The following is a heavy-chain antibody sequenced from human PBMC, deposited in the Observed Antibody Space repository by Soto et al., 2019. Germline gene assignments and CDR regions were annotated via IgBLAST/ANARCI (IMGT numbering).Heavy chain of an antibody. CDR2: IYHSGST. D-gene: IGHD4-17*01. CDR3: ARARSTTVTTFYRGRAYEY. CDR1: SGSISSSNW. J-gene: IGHJ4*02. V-gene: IGHV4-4*02. Sequence: QVQLQESGPGLVKPSGTLSLTCAVSSGSISSSNWWSWVRQPPGKGLEWIGEIYHSGSTNYNPSHKSRLTISLDKSKNQFSLKLSSVTAADTAVYYCARARSTTVTTFYRGRAYEYRGQGTLVTVSS.